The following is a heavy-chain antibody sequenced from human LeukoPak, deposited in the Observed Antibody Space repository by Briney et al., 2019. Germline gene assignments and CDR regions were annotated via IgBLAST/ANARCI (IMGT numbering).Heavy chain of an antibody. J-gene: IGHJ6*03. CDR1: GGSNSSYY. Sequence: SETLSLTCTVSGGSNSSYYWSWIRQPPGKGLEWIGYIYYSGSTHYNPSLKSRVTISVDTSKNQFSLKLSSVTAADTAVYYCARDYYGSGSYYYYYYMDVWGKGTTVTVSS. D-gene: IGHD3-10*01. V-gene: IGHV4-59*01. CDR2: IYYSGST. CDR3: ARDYYGSGSYYYYYYMDV.